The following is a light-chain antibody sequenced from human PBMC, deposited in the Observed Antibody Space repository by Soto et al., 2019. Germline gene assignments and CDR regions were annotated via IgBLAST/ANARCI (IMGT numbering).Light chain of an antibody. CDR3: QQYGSLPRT. V-gene: IGKV3-20*01. Sequence: EIVLTQSPGTLSLSPGERATLSCRASQSVSSSYLAWYQQKPGQAPRLLIYGASSRATGIPDRFSGSGSGTDFTLTISRLEREDFAVYYCQQYGSLPRTFGQGTKVEIK. CDR2: GAS. J-gene: IGKJ1*01. CDR1: QSVSSSY.